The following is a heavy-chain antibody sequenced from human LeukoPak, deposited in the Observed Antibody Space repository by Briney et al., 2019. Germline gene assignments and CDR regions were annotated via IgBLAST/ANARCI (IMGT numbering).Heavy chain of an antibody. CDR3: AREHTSGTRGLDY. J-gene: IGHJ4*02. CDR1: GYSISSGYY. Sequence: SETLSLTCAVSGYSISSGYYWGWIRQPSGKGLEWIGSIYHSGSTYYNPSLKSRVTISVDTSKNQFSLKLSSVTSADTAVYYCAREHTSGTRGLDYWGRGTLVTVSS. V-gene: IGHV4-38-2*02. CDR2: IYHSGST. D-gene: IGHD3-10*01.